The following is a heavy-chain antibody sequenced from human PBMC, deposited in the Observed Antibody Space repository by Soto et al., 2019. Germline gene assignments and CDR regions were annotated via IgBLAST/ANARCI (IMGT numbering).Heavy chain of an antibody. Sequence: QVQLVQSGAEVKSPGASVKVSCKATGYTFANYGISWVRQAPGEGLVWMGWISAYNGNTNYAQKLQGRVTMTTDTSTSTAYMALRSLRSDDTAVYYCARDSGYGLLFDYWGQGTLVTVSS. CDR2: ISAYNGNT. CDR3: ARDSGYGLLFDY. V-gene: IGHV1-18*01. J-gene: IGHJ4*02. D-gene: IGHD5-12*01. CDR1: GYTFANYG.